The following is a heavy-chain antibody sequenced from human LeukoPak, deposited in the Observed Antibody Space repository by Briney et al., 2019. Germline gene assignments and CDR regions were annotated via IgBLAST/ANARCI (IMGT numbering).Heavy chain of an antibody. J-gene: IGHJ5*02. V-gene: IGHV1-18*01. CDR2: ISANNGNT. D-gene: IGHD6-13*01. CDR1: GYTFTGYG. Sequence: ASVKVSCKASGYTFTGYGISWVRQAPGQGLEWMGWISANNGNTKFAQKFQGRVTVTTDTSTTTAYMDLGRLRYDETAVYYCARGWDSSTLDRYNWFDPWGQGTLVTVSS. CDR3: ARGWDSSTLDRYNWFDP.